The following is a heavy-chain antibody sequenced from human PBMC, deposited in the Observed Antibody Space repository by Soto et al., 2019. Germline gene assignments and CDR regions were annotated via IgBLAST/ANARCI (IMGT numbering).Heavy chain of an antibody. J-gene: IGHJ4*02. Sequence: QVQLQESGPGLVKPSETLSLTCTVSGGSVSSGSYYWSWIRQPPGKGLEWIGYIYYSGSTNYNPSLKSLVTISVDTSKNQFSLKLSSVTAADTAVYYCARGIGDIVVVPAANWGQGTLVTVSS. CDR1: GGSVSSGSYY. V-gene: IGHV4-61*01. CDR3: ARGIGDIVVVPAAN. D-gene: IGHD2-2*01. CDR2: IYYSGST.